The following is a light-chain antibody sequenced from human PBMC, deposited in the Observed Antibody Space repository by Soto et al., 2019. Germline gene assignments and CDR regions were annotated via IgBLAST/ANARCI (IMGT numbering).Light chain of an antibody. Sequence: EIVMTQSPATLSVSPGERATLSCRASQSVNIILAWYQQKPGHAPRLLIFGTSSSANGIPARFSGSGSGTEFTLTISNLQTEHFAVYYCQQYNKWPRTFGQGTKV. CDR1: QSVNII. CDR2: GTS. CDR3: QQYNKWPRT. J-gene: IGKJ1*01. V-gene: IGKV3-15*01.